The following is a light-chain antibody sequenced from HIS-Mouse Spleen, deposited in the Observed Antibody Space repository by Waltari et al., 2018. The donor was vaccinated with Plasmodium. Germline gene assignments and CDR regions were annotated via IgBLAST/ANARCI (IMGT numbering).Light chain of an antibody. V-gene: IGLV3-19*01. Sequence: SSELTQDPAVSVALGQTVRITCQGGSLSSYSASWYQQKPGQAPVLVIYGKNNRPSGIPDRFSGSSSGNTASLTITGAQAEDEADYYCNSRDSSGNHLGVVFGGGTKLTVL. CDR2: GKN. CDR1: SLSSYS. CDR3: NSRDSSGNHLGVV. J-gene: IGLJ2*01.